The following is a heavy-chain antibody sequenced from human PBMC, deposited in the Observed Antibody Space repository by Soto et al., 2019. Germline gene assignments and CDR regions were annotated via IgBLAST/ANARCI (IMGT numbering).Heavy chain of an antibody. D-gene: IGHD6-13*01. J-gene: IGHJ4*02. CDR3: ARKSSSWYSVLDY. CDR2: IYYSGST. V-gene: IGHV4-59*01. CDR1: GGSISSYY. Sequence: SETLSLTCTVSGGSISSYYWSWIRQPPGKGLEWIGYIYYSGSTNYNPSLKSRVTISVDTSKNQFSLKLSSVTAADTAVYYCARKSSSWYSVLDYWGQGTLVTVSS.